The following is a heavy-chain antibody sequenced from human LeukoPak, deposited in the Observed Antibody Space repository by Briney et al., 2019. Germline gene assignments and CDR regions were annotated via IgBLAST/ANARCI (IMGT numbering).Heavy chain of an antibody. J-gene: IGHJ4*02. CDR3: ARTLVGDTKGGDY. CDR2: IKQDGSEK. Sequence: GGSLRLSCAVSGFTFNNYWMNWVRQAPGKGLEWVANIKQDGSEKYYVDSVKGRFTISRDNAKNSLYLQMNSLRAEDTAIYYCARTLVGDTKGGDYWGQGTLVTVSS. CDR1: GFTFNNYW. V-gene: IGHV3-7*03. D-gene: IGHD1-26*01.